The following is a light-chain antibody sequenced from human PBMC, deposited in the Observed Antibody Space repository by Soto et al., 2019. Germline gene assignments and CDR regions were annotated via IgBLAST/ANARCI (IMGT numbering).Light chain of an antibody. J-gene: IGKJ2*01. CDR2: AAS. CDR3: KHSYSISYT. V-gene: IGKV1-39*01. Sequence: DIQMTQSPSSLSASVGDRVTITCRASQSISIYLNWYQQKPGKAPKLLIYAASSLQSGVPSRFSGSGSGTDFTLTISSLQPEDFAIYYCKHSYSISYTFGQGTKLEIK. CDR1: QSISIY.